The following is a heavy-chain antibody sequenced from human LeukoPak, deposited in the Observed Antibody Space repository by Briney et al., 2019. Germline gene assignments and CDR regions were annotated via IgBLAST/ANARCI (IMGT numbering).Heavy chain of an antibody. CDR3: ARGGYDILTGYYKIFDY. CDR2: IIPIFGTA. J-gene: IGHJ4*02. V-gene: IGHV1-69*06. D-gene: IGHD3-9*01. CDR1: GGTISRYT. Sequence: SVKVSCKASGGTISRYTISWVRQAPGQGLEWMGGIIPIFGTANYAQKFQGRVTITADKSTSTAYMELSSLRSEDTAVYYCARGGYDILTGYYKIFDYWGQGTLVTVSS.